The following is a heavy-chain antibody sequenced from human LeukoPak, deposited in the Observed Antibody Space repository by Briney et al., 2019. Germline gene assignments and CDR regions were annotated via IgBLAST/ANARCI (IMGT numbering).Heavy chain of an antibody. Sequence: SETLPLTCTVSGGSISSYYWSWIRQPPGKGLEWIGYIYYSGSTNYNPSLKSRVTISVDTSKNQFSLKPGSVTPADTAVYYWARGSPPNLFHPWGQGTLVPVP. J-gene: IGHJ5*02. CDR1: GGSISSYY. V-gene: IGHV4-59*01. CDR3: ARGSPPNLFHP. CDR2: IYYSGST.